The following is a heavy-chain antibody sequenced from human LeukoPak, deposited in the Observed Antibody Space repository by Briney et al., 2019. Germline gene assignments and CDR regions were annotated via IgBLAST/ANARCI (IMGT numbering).Heavy chain of an antibody. D-gene: IGHD5-18*01. CDR2: ISYDGSNE. Sequence: GGSLRLSCAASGFTLSSYVMHWVRQAPGKGLEWVAIISYDGSNEYYADSVKGRFTISRDNSKNTLYLQMNSLRAADTAVYYCARGGDIHLWINYYYYMDVWGKGTTVTVSS. J-gene: IGHJ6*03. CDR1: GFTLSSYV. CDR3: ARGGDIHLWINYYYYMDV. V-gene: IGHV3-30*04.